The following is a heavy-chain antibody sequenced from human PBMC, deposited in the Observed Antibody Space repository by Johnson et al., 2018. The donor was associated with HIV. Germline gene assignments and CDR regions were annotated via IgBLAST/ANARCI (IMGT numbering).Heavy chain of an antibody. V-gene: IGHV3-66*01. J-gene: IGHJ3*02. CDR3: ARGGSGSAQKGGDAFDI. Sequence: VQLVESGGGLVQPGGSLRLSCAASGFTVSSNYMTWVRQAPGKGLEWVSVIFSGGSTYYADSVKGRFTISRDNSKNTLYLQMNSLRAEDTAVDYCARGGSGSAQKGGDAFDIWGQGTMVTVSS. CDR1: GFTVSSNY. CDR2: IFSGGST. D-gene: IGHD1-26*01.